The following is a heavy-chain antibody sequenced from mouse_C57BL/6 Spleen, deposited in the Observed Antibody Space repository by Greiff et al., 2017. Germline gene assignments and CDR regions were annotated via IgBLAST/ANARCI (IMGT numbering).Heavy chain of an antibody. J-gene: IGHJ3*01. CDR1: GYTFTSYW. Sequence: VQLQQPGAELVKPGASVKLSCKASGYTFTSYWMHWVKQRPGQGLEWIGMIHPNSGSTNYNEKFKSKATLTVDKSSSTAYMQLSSLTSEDSAVYYCARRDYKDGSSPFAYWGQGALVTVSA. CDR2: IHPNSGST. D-gene: IGHD1-1*01. CDR3: ARRDYKDGSSPFAY. V-gene: IGHV1-64*01.